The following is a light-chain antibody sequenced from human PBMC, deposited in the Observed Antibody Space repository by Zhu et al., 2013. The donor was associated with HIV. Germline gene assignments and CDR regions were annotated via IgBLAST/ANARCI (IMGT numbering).Light chain of an antibody. J-gene: IGLJ2*01. CDR1: SSDVGAYNY. CDR3: GSYTSGSTLKV. V-gene: IGLV2-11*01. Sequence: QSALTQPRSVSGSPEQSVTISCTGTSSDVGAYNYVSWYQQYPGKAPKLKIYDVSKWPSGVPDRFSGSKSGNTASLTISGLQADDEGDYYCGSYTSGSTLKVFGGGTKLTVL. CDR2: DVS.